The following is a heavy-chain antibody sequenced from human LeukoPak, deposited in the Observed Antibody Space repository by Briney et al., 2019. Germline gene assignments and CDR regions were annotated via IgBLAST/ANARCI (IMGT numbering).Heavy chain of an antibody. Sequence: SETLSLTCAVYGGSLSGYYWSWIRQPPGKGLEWIGEINHSGSTNYNPSLKGRVTISVDTSKNQFSLKLSSVTAADTAVYYCASRKYYYDSSGYSLADYWGQGTLVTVSS. V-gene: IGHV4-34*01. CDR2: INHSGST. D-gene: IGHD3-22*01. CDR1: GGSLSGYY. J-gene: IGHJ4*02. CDR3: ASRKYYYDSSGYSLADY.